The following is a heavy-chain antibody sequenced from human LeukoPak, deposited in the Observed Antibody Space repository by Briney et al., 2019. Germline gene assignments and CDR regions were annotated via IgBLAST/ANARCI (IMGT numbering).Heavy chain of an antibody. CDR1: GFIFSSFG. CDR3: ARRTVTTAVVDY. D-gene: IGHD4-11*01. Sequence: GRSLRLSCSASGFIFSSFGMYWVRQAPGQGLEWVALTSYDGSEKYYAESVKGRFTISRDNSKNTLYLQMNSLRAEDTAVYYCARRTVTTAVVDYWGQGTLVTVSS. V-gene: IGHV3-30*03. J-gene: IGHJ4*02. CDR2: TSYDGSEK.